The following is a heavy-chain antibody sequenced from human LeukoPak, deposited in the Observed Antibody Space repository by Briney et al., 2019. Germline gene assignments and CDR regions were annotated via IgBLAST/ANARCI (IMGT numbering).Heavy chain of an antibody. V-gene: IGHV3-30*04. J-gene: IGHJ4*02. CDR2: ISYDGSNK. CDR1: GLTFSSYA. D-gene: IGHD3-22*01. CDR3: ARGQVGVTMIVVVMDY. Sequence: GGSLRLSCAASGLTFSSYAMHWVRQAPGKGLEWVAVISYDGSNKYYADSVKGRFTISRDNSKNTLYLQMNSLRAEDTAVYYCARGQVGVTMIVVVMDYWGQGTLVTVSS.